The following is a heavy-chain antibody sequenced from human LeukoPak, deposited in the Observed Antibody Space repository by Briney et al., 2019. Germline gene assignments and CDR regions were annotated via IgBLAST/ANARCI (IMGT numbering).Heavy chain of an antibody. CDR3: AREGVLDSSGYNDAFDM. V-gene: IGHV3-48*04. CDR2: ISSSSSTI. J-gene: IGHJ3*02. CDR1: GFTFSNYH. D-gene: IGHD3-22*01. Sequence: GGSLRLSCAASGFTFSNYHMNWVRQAPGKGLEWVSYISSSSSTIYYADSVKGRFTISRDNAKNSLYLQMNSLRAEDTAVYYCAREGVLDSSGYNDAFDMWGHGTMVTVSS.